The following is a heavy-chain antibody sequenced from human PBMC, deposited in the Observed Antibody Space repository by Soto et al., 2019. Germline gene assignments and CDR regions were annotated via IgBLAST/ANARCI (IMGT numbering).Heavy chain of an antibody. CDR3: AREWKGAEGFDP. Sequence: QVQLVQSGAEVKKPGASVKVSCKASGYTFSTYGFSWVRQAPGQGLEWMGWIGADNGDTNYAQNFQGRVTMTTDTSTTTTYMELRSLTSDDTAVYFCAREWKGAEGFDPWGQGTLVIVSS. D-gene: IGHD1-1*01. V-gene: IGHV1-18*01. CDR2: IGADNGDT. CDR1: GYTFSTYG. J-gene: IGHJ5*02.